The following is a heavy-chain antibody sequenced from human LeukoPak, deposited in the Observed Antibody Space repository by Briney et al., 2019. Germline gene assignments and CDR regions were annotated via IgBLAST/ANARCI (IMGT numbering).Heavy chain of an antibody. D-gene: IGHD5-12*01. V-gene: IGHV5-51*01. CDR3: ARHGGYSGYDYSAFDY. Sequence: GESLKISCKGSGYSFTSYWIGWVRQMPGKGLEWMGIIYPGDSDTRYSPSFQGQVTISADKSISTAYLQWSSLKASDTAMYYCARHGGYSGYDYSAFDYWGQGTLVTVSS. J-gene: IGHJ4*02. CDR2: IYPGDSDT. CDR1: GYSFTSYW.